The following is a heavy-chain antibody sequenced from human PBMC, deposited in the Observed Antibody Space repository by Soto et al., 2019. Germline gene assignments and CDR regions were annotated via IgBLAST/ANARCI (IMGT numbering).Heavy chain of an antibody. CDR1: GFTFSTYA. D-gene: IGHD3-22*01. CDR3: ARRRAGSGYDIDN. V-gene: IGHV3-30-3*01. J-gene: IGHJ4*02. CDR2: VSVDGSLE. Sequence: QVQLVESGGGVVQPGGSLRLSCVASGFTFSTYAIHWVRQAPGTGLEWVALVSVDGSLEYYADSVKGRSTVSRDNAKSTLYFQMNVLTPEDTAFYYCARRRAGSGYDIDNWGPGTLVTGSS.